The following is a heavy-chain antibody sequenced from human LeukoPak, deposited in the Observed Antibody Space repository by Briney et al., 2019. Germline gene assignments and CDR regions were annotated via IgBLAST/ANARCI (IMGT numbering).Heavy chain of an antibody. CDR1: GDIVSSNTTA. CDR3: VRGGQGDGYSADEAFDF. CDR2: TYYRSKWYN. J-gene: IGHJ3*01. D-gene: IGHD5-24*01. V-gene: IGHV6-1*01. Sequence: SQTLSLTCAISGDIVSSNTTACNWIRQSPSRGFEWLGRTYYRSKWYNDYAISVKSRITINPDTSKNHFSLQLNSVTAEDTAVYYCVRGGQGDGYSADEAFDFWGQGTVVTVSS.